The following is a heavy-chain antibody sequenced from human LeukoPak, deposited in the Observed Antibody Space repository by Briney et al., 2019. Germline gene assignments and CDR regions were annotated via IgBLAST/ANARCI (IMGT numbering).Heavy chain of an antibody. CDR2: IKQDGSEK. D-gene: IGHD6-13*01. CDR3: ARVFRIAAAGGYFDY. Sequence: QSGGSLRLSCAASGFTFSSYWMSWVRQAPGKGLEWVANIKQDGSEKYYVDSVKGRFTISRDNAKNSLYLQMNSLRAEDTAVYYCARVFRIAAAGGYFDYWGQGTLVTVSS. J-gene: IGHJ4*02. CDR1: GFTFSSYW. V-gene: IGHV3-7*01.